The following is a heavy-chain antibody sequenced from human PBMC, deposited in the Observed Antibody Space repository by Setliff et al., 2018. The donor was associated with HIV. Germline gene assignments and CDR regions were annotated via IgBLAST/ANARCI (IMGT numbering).Heavy chain of an antibody. CDR1: GFSFSSYG. D-gene: IGHD2-15*01. CDR3: ARDFCGSSCSSGYGYFDH. CDR2: ISPSSTII. Sequence: PGGSLRLSCAASGFSFSSYGMNWVRQAPGKGLEWVSYISPSSTIIYYPDSVKGRFTTSRDNARNSLCLEMNSLRADDTAVYYCARDFCGSSCSSGYGYFDHWGQGTLVTVSS. J-gene: IGHJ4*02. V-gene: IGHV3-48*01.